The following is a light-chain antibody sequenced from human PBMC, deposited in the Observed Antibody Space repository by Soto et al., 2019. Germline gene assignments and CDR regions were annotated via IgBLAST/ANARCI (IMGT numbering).Light chain of an antibody. CDR2: EVS. CDR1: SSDVGGYNY. J-gene: IGLJ7*01. Sequence: QSALTQPASVSGSPGQSITISCTGTSSDVGGYNYVSWYQQHPGKAPKLMIYEVSNRPSGVSNRFSGSKSGNTASLTISGLQAEDEADYYCTSYRSSSTLPVAFGGGTQLTVL. V-gene: IGLV2-14*01. CDR3: TSYRSSSTLPVA.